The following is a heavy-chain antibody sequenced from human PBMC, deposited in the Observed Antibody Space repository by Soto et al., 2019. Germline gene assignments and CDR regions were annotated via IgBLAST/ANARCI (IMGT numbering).Heavy chain of an antibody. CDR3: ARAVGSSGWSGRALTEKYYFDY. Sequence: QVQLVQSGAEVKKPGASVKVSCKASGYTFTSYYMHWVRQAPGQGLEWMGIINPSGGSTSYAQKFQGRVTMTRDTSTSTVYMELSSLRSEDTAVYYCARAVGSSGWSGRALTEKYYFDYWGQGTLVTVSS. D-gene: IGHD6-19*01. V-gene: IGHV1-46*01. CDR1: GYTFTSYY. J-gene: IGHJ4*02. CDR2: INPSGGST.